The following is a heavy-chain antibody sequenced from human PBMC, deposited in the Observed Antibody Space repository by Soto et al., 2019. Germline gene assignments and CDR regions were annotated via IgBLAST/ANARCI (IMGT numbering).Heavy chain of an antibody. D-gene: IGHD3-22*01. CDR1: GYSFTSYW. Sequence: PGESLKISCKGSGYSFTSYWIGWVRQMPGKGLEWMGIIYPGDSGTRYSPSFQGQVSISGDKSISTAYLQWSSLKASDTAMYYGAMKSDYYDSSRYYDAFDIWGQGTLVTVSS. J-gene: IGHJ3*02. CDR2: IYPGDSGT. CDR3: AMKSDYYDSSRYYDAFDI. V-gene: IGHV5-51*01.